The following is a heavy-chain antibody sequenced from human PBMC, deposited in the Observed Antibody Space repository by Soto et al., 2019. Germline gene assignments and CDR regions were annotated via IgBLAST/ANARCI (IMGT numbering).Heavy chain of an antibody. V-gene: IGHV4-39*01. Sequence: SDTLXLTCTVSGGSVSSIIYYWGWVRQPPGKGLEWIGSVYYSGSTYYNPSLESRVTISVDKSKNQFSLKLMSLSAADTAVYYCGRLEGLATISYYFDYWGQGALVTVSS. CDR1: GGSVSSIIYY. CDR2: VYYSGST. J-gene: IGHJ4*02. CDR3: GRLEGLATISYYFDY. D-gene: IGHD3-9*01.